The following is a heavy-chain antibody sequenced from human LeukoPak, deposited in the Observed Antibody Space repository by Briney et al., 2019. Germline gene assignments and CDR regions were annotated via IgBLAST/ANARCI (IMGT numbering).Heavy chain of an antibody. D-gene: IGHD3-10*01. J-gene: IGHJ4*02. V-gene: IGHV4-34*01. CDR3: ARVWSAGLPDY. CDR1: GGSFSGYY. Sequence: PSETLSLTCAVYGGSFSGYYWSWIRQPPGKGLEWIGEINHSGSTNYNPSLKSRVTISVDTSKNQFSLKLSSVTAADTAAYYCARVWSAGLPDYWGQGTLVTVSS. CDR2: INHSGST.